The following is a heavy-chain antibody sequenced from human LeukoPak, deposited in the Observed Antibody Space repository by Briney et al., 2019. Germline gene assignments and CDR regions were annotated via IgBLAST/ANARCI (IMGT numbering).Heavy chain of an antibody. J-gene: IGHJ4*02. Sequence: ASVKVSCKASQYAFTDYAVHWVRQAPGQRLEWMGWINAGNGKTKYSQSFQGRITITRDTSATTAYMELTSLTSEDTAVYYCASGFYYDSSSIDYWGQGTLVTVSS. V-gene: IGHV1-3*01. CDR3: ASGFYYDSSSIDY. CDR1: QYAFTDYA. D-gene: IGHD3-22*01. CDR2: INAGNGKT.